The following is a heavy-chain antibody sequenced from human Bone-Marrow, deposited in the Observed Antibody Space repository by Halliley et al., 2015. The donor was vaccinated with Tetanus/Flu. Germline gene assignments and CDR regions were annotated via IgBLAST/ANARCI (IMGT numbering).Heavy chain of an antibody. CDR2: IYYSGIT. J-gene: IGHJ4*02. CDR1: GGSIISGTHY. CDR3: ARVWYSSTLKCFDY. V-gene: IGHV4-31*03. Sequence: TLSLTCTVSGGSIISGTHYWSWIRQHPGKGLEWIGYIYYSGITYYNPSLKSRVTISVDTSKNQFSLKLSSLTAADTAVYFCARVWYSSTLKCFDYWGQGTLVTVSS. D-gene: IGHD6-13*01.